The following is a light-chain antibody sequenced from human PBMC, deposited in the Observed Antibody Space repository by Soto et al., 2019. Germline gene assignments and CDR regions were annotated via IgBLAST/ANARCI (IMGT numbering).Light chain of an antibody. CDR1: QSVSSY. CDR3: EHRSYWPLT. J-gene: IGKJ5*01. Sequence: MTQTPATVCVSGKERGTLCCMAVQSVSSYFAWSQQTPGQAPNLLSYDASNRAAGIPARFSGSGSGTDFTLTISCLEPEDFAVYCCEHRSYWPLTFGQGTRLQIK. CDR2: DAS. V-gene: IGKV3-11*01.